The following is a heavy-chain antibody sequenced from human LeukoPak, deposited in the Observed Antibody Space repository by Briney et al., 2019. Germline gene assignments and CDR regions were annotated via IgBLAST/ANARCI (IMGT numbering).Heavy chain of an antibody. CDR1: GYIFTSYG. CDR3: ARAIIAAAGTMKYYYGMDV. D-gene: IGHD6-13*01. J-gene: IGHJ6*02. Sequence: ASVKVSCKTSGYIFTSYGISWVRQAPGQGLEWMGWISGYNGNTNYAQKFQGRVTMTRDTSTSTVYMELSSLRSEDTAVYYCARAIIAAAGTMKYYYGMDVWGQGTTVTVSS. V-gene: IGHV1-18*01. CDR2: ISGYNGNT.